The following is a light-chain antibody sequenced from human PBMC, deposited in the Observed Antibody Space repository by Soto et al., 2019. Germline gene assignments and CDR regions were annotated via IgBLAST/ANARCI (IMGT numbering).Light chain of an antibody. CDR2: AAS. J-gene: IGKJ1*01. V-gene: IGKV1-39*01. CDR3: QQGYSNPWT. CDR1: QTVNTY. Sequence: DIQMTPSPSSLSASIVDRVTITCRASQTVNTYLHWYQQKPGKAPKLLIYAASNLQSGVPSRFSGSGSGTNFTLSLNSLQPEDFATYYCQQGYSNPWTFGQGTKVDIK.